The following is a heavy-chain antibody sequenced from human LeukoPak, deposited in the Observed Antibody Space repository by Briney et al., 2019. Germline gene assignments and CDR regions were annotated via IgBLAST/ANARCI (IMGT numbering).Heavy chain of an antibody. V-gene: IGHV1-69*13. CDR3: AREPLYYYDSSGYSPRYFDY. D-gene: IGHD3-22*01. Sequence: SVKVSCKTSGGTFSSYAITWVRQAPGQGLEWMGGIIPIFGSANYAQKFQGRVTITADESTDTVYMELSSLRSEDTAVYYCAREPLYYYDSSGYSPRYFDYWGQGTLVTVSS. CDR1: GGTFSSYA. CDR2: IIPIFGSA. J-gene: IGHJ4*02.